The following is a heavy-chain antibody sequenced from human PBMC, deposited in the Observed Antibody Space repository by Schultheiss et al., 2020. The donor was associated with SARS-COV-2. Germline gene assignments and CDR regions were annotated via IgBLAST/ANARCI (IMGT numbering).Heavy chain of an antibody. J-gene: IGHJ4*02. Sequence: GGSLRLSCAASGFTFSSYSMNWVRQAPGKGLEWVAVIWYDGSNKYYADSMKGRFTISRDNSKNMLYLQMNSLRAEDTAVYYCARENWNDGIFDYWGQGTLVTVSS. CDR3: ARENWNDGIFDY. CDR1: GFTFSSYS. V-gene: IGHV3-33*08. CDR2: IWYDGSNK. D-gene: IGHD1-1*01.